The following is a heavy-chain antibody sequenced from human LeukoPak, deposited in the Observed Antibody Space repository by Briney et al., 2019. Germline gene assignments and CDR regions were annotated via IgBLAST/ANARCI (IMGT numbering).Heavy chain of an antibody. Sequence: PGGSLRLSCAASGFTFSNYNMNWVRQAPGKGLEWVSYISSSTSTIYYADSVKGRFTISRDNAKNSLYLQMNSLRAEDTAVYYCARDDYSNYLLDFDYWGQGTLVTVSS. D-gene: IGHD4-11*01. V-gene: IGHV3-48*01. CDR3: ARDDYSNYLLDFDY. J-gene: IGHJ4*02. CDR1: GFTFSNYN. CDR2: ISSSTSTI.